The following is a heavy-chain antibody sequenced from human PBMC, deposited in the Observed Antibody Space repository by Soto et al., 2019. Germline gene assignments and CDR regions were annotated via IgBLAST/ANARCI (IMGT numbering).Heavy chain of an antibody. V-gene: IGHV3-23*01. J-gene: IGHJ4*02. CDR1: GFTFSSYA. CDR3: AKAGGAFGNIVEVVAAMR. D-gene: IGHD2-15*01. CDR2: ISGSGGST. Sequence: EVQLLESGGGLVQPGGSLRLSCAASGFTFSSYAMSWVRQAPGKGLEWVSAISGSGGSTYYADSVKGRFTISRDNSRTTLFLQMNSVRAEDTAVYYCAKAGGAFGNIVEVVAAMRWGQGTLVTVSS.